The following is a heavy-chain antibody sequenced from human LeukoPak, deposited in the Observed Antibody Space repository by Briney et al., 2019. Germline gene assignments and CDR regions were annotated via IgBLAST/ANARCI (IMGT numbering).Heavy chain of an antibody. J-gene: IGHJ4*02. CDR2: IRYDGNNK. Sequence: SGGSLRLSCAASGFPFSDYVMHWVRQAPGKGLEWVSVIRYDGNNKYYADSVKGRFTISRDNSKNKLYLQMNSLESEDTAVYYCAKDRWGAVASFDYWGQGTLVTVSS. CDR3: AKDRWGAVASFDY. V-gene: IGHV3-30*02. CDR1: GFPFSDYV. D-gene: IGHD6-19*01.